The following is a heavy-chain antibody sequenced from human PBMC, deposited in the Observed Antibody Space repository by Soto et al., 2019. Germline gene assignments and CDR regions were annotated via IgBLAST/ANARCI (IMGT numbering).Heavy chain of an antibody. D-gene: IGHD3-3*01. J-gene: IGHJ4*02. CDR2: IYYSGST. CDR3: ARSHDLNLFDEPFFDY. Sequence: SETLSLTCTVSGGSISSGDYYWSWIRQPPGKSQERIGYIYYSGSTYYNTSLKSRVTISVDTSKNQFSLMLSSVTAADTAVFYCARSHDLNLFDEPFFDYWVQGTLVTVSS. CDR1: GGSISSGDYY. V-gene: IGHV4-30-4*01.